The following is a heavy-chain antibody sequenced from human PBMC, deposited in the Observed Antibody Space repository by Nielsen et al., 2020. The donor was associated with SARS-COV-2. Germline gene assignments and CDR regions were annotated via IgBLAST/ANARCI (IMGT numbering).Heavy chain of an antibody. CDR2: INHSGRN. Sequence: SETLSLTCEAYGWSFSGYYWSWIRQPPGKGLEWIGEINHSGRNNYNPSLKSRVTISVDTPKNQFSLKLSSVTAADTAVYYCARGQEGRDFCGGAYFDYWGQGTLVTVSS. V-gene: IGHV4-34*01. CDR1: GWSFSGYY. CDR3: ARGQEGRDFCGGAYFDY. J-gene: IGHJ4*02. D-gene: IGHD2-21*01.